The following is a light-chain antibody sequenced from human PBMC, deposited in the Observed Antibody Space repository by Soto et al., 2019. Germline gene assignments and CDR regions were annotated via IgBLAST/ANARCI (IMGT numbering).Light chain of an antibody. Sequence: EIVLTQSPATLSLSPGERATLSCRASQSVSSYLAWYQQKPGQAPRLLIYDASHRATGIPARLSGSGSGTDFTLTISSLEPEDFACYYCQQRSNWPPYTFGEGTKLEIK. J-gene: IGKJ2*01. V-gene: IGKV3-11*01. CDR1: QSVSSY. CDR3: QQRSNWPPYT. CDR2: DAS.